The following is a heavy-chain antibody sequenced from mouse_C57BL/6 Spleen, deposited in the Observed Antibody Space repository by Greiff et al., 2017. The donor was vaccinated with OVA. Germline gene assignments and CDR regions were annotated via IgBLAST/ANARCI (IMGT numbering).Heavy chain of an antibody. CDR2: ISSGGDYI. Sequence: EVKVVESGEGLVKPGGSLKLSCAASGFTFSSYAMSWVRQTPEKRLEWVAYISSGGDYIYYADTVKGRFTISRDNARNTLYLQMSSLKSEDTAMYYCTRTAQARFYYFDYWGQGTTLTVSS. D-gene: IGHD3-2*02. CDR3: TRTAQARFYYFDY. J-gene: IGHJ2*01. CDR1: GFTFSSYA. V-gene: IGHV5-9-1*02.